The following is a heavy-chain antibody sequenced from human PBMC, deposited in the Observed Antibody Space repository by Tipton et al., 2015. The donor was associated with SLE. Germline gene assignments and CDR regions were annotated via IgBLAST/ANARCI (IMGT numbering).Heavy chain of an antibody. CDR3: AGGLLWFGELYL. Sequence: SLRLSCAASGFTFSSTWMHWVRQAPGKGLVWVSRINSDGSSTSYTDSVKGRFTISRDNAKNTLFLQMNSLRAEDTAVYYCAGGLLWFGELYLWGQGTLVTVSS. CDR1: GFTFSSTW. V-gene: IGHV3-74*01. CDR2: INSDGSST. D-gene: IGHD3-10*01. J-gene: IGHJ5*02.